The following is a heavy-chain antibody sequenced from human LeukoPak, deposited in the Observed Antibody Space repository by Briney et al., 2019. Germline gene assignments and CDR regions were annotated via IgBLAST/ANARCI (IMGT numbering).Heavy chain of an antibody. J-gene: IGHJ4*02. CDR1: GFTFHRYT. CDR3: AKSSGGWPSPFDC. D-gene: IGHD6-19*01. V-gene: IGHV3-23*01. Sequence: GESLRLSCTASGFTFHRYTMRWVRQAQGRGMEWISAIVGRGDDTDHADSVKGRFTVSRDNSRNTLYLQMNSLRVEDTAVYYCAKSSGGWPSPFDCWGQGTLVTVSS. CDR2: IVGRGDDT.